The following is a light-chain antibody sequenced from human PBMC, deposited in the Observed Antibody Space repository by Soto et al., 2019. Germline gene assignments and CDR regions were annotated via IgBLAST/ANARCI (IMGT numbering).Light chain of an antibody. CDR1: QSVNNYY. J-gene: IGKJ1*01. CDR2: DAS. V-gene: IGKV3-20*01. Sequence: IVLSQSPDTLSLSPGERATLSCGASQSVNNYYLAWYQQKPGQAPRLLIYDASTRATGIPDRFSGSGSGTDFTLTISRLAPEDFAVYYCQQYGSSPTFGQGTKVEIK. CDR3: QQYGSSPT.